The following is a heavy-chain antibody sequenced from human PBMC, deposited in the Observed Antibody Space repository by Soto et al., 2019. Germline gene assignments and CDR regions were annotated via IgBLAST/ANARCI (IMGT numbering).Heavy chain of an antibody. J-gene: IGHJ5*02. V-gene: IGHV4-61*01. CDR3: ARGPYNWFDP. CDR1: GGSVSSGSYY. CDR2: IYYSGST. Sequence: SETLSLTCTVSGGSVSSGSYYWSWIRQPPGKGLEWIGYIYYSGSTNYNPSLKSRVTISVDTSKNQFSLKLSSVTAADTAVYYCARGPYNWFDPWGQGTLVTVSS.